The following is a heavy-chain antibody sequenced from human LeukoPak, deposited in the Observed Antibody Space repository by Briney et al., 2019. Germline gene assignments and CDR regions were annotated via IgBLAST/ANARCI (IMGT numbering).Heavy chain of an antibody. CDR3: AKELIVVVAFDF. CDR2: ISGSGGNT. Sequence: TGGSLRLSCAVSGFTFSSYAMSWVRQAPGKGLEWVSSISGSGGNTYYADSVKGRFAISRDNSNNTLYLQMNSLRAEDTAVYYCAKELIVVVAFDFWGQGTLVTVSS. CDR1: GFTFSSYA. D-gene: IGHD3-22*01. J-gene: IGHJ4*02. V-gene: IGHV3-23*01.